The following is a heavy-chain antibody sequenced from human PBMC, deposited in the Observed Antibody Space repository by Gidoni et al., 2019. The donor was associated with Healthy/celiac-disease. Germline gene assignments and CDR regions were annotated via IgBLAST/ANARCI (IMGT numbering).Heavy chain of an antibody. CDR1: GFTFAVYA. D-gene: IGHD6-13*01. J-gene: IGHJ4*02. Sequence: EVQLVESGGGLVQPVRSLCLSCASSGFTFAVYAMHWVRQAPGKGLEWVSVISWNSGSIVYADSVKGRFTISRDNAKNSLYLQMNSLRAEDTALYYCARCSSSSCKYYFDYWGQGTLVTVSS. CDR3: ARCSSSSCKYYFDY. CDR2: ISWNSGSI. V-gene: IGHV3-9*01.